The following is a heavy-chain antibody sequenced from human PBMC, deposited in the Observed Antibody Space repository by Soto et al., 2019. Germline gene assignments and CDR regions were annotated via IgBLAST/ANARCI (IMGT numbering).Heavy chain of an antibody. V-gene: IGHV4-38-2*01. CDR2: IYHSGST. CDR1: GDSIGSGYY. J-gene: IGHJ5*02. CDR3: ARVMAGGGSPDNWFDP. D-gene: IGHD2-15*01. Sequence: SETLSLTCAVSGDSIGSGYYWSWILQPPGKGLEWIGSIYHSGSTYYNPSLKSRVTISVDTSKNQFSLKLSSVTAADTAVYYCARVMAGGGSPDNWFDPWGQGTLLTASS.